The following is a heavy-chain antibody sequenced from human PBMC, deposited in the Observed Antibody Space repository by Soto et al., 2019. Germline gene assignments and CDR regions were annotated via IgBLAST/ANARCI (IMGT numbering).Heavy chain of an antibody. J-gene: IGHJ6*02. CDR3: AGGSGSYYYYYGMDV. Sequence: SETLSLTCTVSGGSISSSSYYWGWIRQPPGKGLEWIGSIYYSGSTYYNPSLKSRVTISVDTSKNQFSLKLSSVTAADTAVYYCAGGSGSYYYYYGMDVWGQGTTVTVSS. D-gene: IGHD1-26*01. CDR2: IYYSGST. V-gene: IGHV4-39*01. CDR1: GGSISSSSYY.